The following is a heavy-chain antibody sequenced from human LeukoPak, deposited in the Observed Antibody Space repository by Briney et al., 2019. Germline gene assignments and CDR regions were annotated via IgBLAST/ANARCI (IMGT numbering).Heavy chain of an antibody. CDR3: AKTKLDWLLFDF. D-gene: IGHD3-9*01. J-gene: IGHJ4*02. CDR1: GGSISTSNYY. CDR2: IFHNGNA. V-gene: IGHV4-39*07. Sequence: SETLSLTCSVSGGSISTSNYYWVWIRQSPEKGLEWIGSIFHNGNAFYSPSLQSRVTMSLDTSKSQFSLRLTSVTAADTALYYCAKTKLDWLLFDFWGQGILVTVSS.